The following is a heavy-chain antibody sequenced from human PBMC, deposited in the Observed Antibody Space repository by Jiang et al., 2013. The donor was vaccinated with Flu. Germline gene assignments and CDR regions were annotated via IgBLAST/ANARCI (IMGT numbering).Heavy chain of an antibody. J-gene: IGHJ4*02. CDR2: MSYDGSNE. Sequence: QLVESGGGVVQPGRSLRLSCAASGFTFSTYAMHWVRQAPGKGLEWVAIMSYDGSNEYYADSVKGRFTISRDNSKNTLYLQMNSLRAEDTAVYYCAGDLLREERAAAGYWGQGTLVTVSS. CDR1: GFTFSTYA. V-gene: IGHV3-30-3*01. D-gene: IGHD6-13*01. CDR3: AGDLLREERAAAGY.